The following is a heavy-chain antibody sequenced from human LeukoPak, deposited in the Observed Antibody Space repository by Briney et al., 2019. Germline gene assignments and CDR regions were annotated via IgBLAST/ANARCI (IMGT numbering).Heavy chain of an antibody. V-gene: IGHV1-2*02. D-gene: IGHD6-6*01. Sequence: ASVKVSCNASGYTFTGYYMHWVRQAPGRGLEWMGWINPNSGGTNYAQKFQGRVTMTRDTSISTAYMELSRLRSDDTAVYYCARSIAALDWFDPWGQGTLVTVSS. J-gene: IGHJ5*02. CDR2: INPNSGGT. CDR3: ARSIAALDWFDP. CDR1: GYTFTGYY.